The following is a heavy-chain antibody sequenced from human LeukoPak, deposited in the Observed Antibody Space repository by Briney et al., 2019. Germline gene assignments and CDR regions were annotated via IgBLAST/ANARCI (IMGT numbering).Heavy chain of an antibody. V-gene: IGHV1-69*04. CDR3: ARGGGTSRYAAIYH. D-gene: IGHD5-12*01. Sequence: ASVTVSFKASGGTFSNFAFSWVRQAPGQGLEWMGRIIPVPGTPDYAQKFQGRVTITADKSTSTAYMEVNRLTSEDTAVYYCARGGGTSRYAAIYHWGQGTLLRVSS. CDR2: IIPVPGTP. CDR1: GGTFSNFA. J-gene: IGHJ4*02.